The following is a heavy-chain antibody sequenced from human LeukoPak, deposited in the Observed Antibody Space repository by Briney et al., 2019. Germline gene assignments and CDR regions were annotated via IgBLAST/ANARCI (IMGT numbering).Heavy chain of an antibody. Sequence: ASVKVSCKASGYTFTSYYMHWVRQAPGQGLEWMGIINPSGGSTSYAQKLQGRVTMTTDTSTSTAYMELRSLRSDDTAVYYCARESVGSYDYWGQGTLVTVSS. D-gene: IGHD1-26*01. V-gene: IGHV1-46*01. CDR2: INPSGGST. CDR1: GYTFTSYY. CDR3: ARESVGSYDY. J-gene: IGHJ4*02.